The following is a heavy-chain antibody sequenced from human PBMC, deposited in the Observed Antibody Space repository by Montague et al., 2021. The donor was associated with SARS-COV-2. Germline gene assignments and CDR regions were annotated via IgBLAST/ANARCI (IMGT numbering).Heavy chain of an antibody. CDR2: ISGSGGST. V-gene: IGHV3-23*01. CDR1: GFTFSSYT. CDR3: AKDRFSSGWFGGLDY. J-gene: IGHJ4*02. D-gene: IGHD6-19*01. Sequence: SLRLSCAASGFTFSSYTITWVRQAPGKGLEWVSGISGSGGSTYYSDSVKGLFTISRDNSKNTLYLQMNSLRAEDTAVYYCAKDRFSSGWFGGLDYWGQGTLVTVSS.